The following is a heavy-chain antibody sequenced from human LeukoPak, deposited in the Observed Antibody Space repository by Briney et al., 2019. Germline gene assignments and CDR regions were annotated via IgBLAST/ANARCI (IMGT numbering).Heavy chain of an antibody. CDR3: ARDSSSWYRGWFDP. Sequence: PSETLSLTCTVSGDSISSSSHYWGWIRQPPGKGLEWITSFFYSGSTYYNPSLRSRVTISVDTSKNQFSLKLSSVTAADTAVYYCARDSSSWYRGWFDPWGQGTLVTVSS. CDR1: GDSISSSSHY. J-gene: IGHJ5*02. CDR2: FFYSGST. D-gene: IGHD6-13*01. V-gene: IGHV4-39*02.